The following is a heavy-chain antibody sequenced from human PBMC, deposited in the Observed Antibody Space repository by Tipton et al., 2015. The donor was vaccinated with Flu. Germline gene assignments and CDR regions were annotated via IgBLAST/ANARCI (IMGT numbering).Heavy chain of an antibody. CDR2: IIPILGIA. CDR3: AREQVRGFIYPQILNV. Sequence: QLVQSGAEVKKPGSSVKVSCKASGGTFSSYAISWVRQAPGQGLEWMGRIIPILGIANYAQKFQGRVTITADKSTSTAYMELSSLRSEDTAVYYCAREQVRGFIYPQILNVWGQGTTVTVSS. D-gene: IGHD3-10*01. CDR1: GGTFSSYA. J-gene: IGHJ6*02. V-gene: IGHV1-69*09.